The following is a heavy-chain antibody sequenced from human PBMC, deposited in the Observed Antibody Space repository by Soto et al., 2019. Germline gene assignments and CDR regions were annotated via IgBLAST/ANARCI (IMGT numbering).Heavy chain of an antibody. CDR3: AREVGASSWDN. CDR2: IKPSGGST. J-gene: IGHJ4*02. D-gene: IGHD1-26*01. CDR1: EYTFSSYY. Sequence: SVKVSCKASEYTFSSYYINWVRQAPGQGLEWMGIIKPSGGSTSYAQKFQGRVTMTRDTSTNTVYMELSSLRYEDTAVYYCAREVGASSWDNWGQGTLVTVSS. V-gene: IGHV1-46*01.